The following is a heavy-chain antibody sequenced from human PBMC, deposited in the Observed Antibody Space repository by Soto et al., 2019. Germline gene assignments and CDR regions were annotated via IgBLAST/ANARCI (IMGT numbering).Heavy chain of an antibody. D-gene: IGHD2-15*01. CDR3: ARDDGYCSGGSCYPPARNWFDP. CDR1: GGNFSSYA. CDR2: IIPIFGTA. J-gene: IGHJ5*02. Sequence: GASVKVSCKASGGNFSSYAISWVRQAPGQGLEWMGGIIPIFGTANYAQKFQGRVTITADESTSTAYMELSSLRSEDTAVYYCARDDGYCSGGSCYPPARNWFDPWGQGTLVTVSS. V-gene: IGHV1-69*13.